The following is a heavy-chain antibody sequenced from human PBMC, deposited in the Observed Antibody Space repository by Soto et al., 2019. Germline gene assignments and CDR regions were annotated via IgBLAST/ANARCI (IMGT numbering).Heavy chain of an antibody. D-gene: IGHD4-17*01. J-gene: IGHJ5*02. CDR3: ARGGSGHGDDNWFDP. CDR2: IYHSGST. V-gene: IGHV4-34*01. Sequence: SETLSLTCAVYGGSFSGYYWSWIRQPPGKGLEWIGYIYHSGSTYYNPSLKSRVSISVDRSKNQFSLNLSSVTAADTALYYCARGGSGHGDDNWFDPWGQGTLVTVSS. CDR1: GGSFSGYY.